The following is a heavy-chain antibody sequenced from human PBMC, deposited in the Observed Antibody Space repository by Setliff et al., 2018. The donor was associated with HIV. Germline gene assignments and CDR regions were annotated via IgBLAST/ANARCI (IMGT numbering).Heavy chain of an antibody. V-gene: IGHV7-4-1*02. CDR3: ARGLYGDYGGDLNWLDP. J-gene: IGHJ5*02. CDR1: GYNFENYA. Sequence: ASVKVSCKTSGYNFENYAINWVRQAPGQGLEWMGWINANSGSPTYAQAFTGRFFFSVDTTVATAYLQTNNLKTEDTAVYFCARGLYGDYGGDLNWLDPWGHGTRVTVSS. CDR2: INANSGSP. D-gene: IGHD4-17*01.